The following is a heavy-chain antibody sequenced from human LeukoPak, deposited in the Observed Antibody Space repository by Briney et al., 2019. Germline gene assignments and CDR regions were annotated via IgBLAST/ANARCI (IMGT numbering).Heavy chain of an antibody. V-gene: IGHV4-34*01. CDR2: INHSGST. CDR3: ARELARSFGY. CDR1: GGSFSGYY. J-gene: IGHJ4*02. Sequence: PSETLSLTCAVYGGSFSGYYWSWIRQPPGKGLEWIGEINHSGSTNYNPSLTSRVTISVDTSKNQFSLKLSSVTAADTAVYYCARELARSFGYWGQGTLVTVSS.